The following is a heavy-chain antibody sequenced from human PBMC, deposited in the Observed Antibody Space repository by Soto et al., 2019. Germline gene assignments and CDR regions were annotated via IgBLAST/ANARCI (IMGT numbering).Heavy chain of an antibody. J-gene: IGHJ6*02. V-gene: IGHV3-30*18. Sequence: PGGSLRLSCAASGFTFSSYGMHWVRQAAGKGLEWVAVISYDGSNKYYADSVKGRFTISRDNSKNTLYLQMNSLRAEDTAVYYCAKRDTYYYGSGSYDDYYYGMDVWGQGTTVTVSS. CDR2: ISYDGSNK. D-gene: IGHD3-10*01. CDR1: GFTFSSYG. CDR3: AKRDTYYYGSGSYDDYYYGMDV.